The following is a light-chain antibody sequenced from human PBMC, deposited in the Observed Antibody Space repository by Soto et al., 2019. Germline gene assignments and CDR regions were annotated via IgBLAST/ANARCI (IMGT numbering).Light chain of an antibody. J-gene: IGKJ1*01. CDR3: QQYDSTPPT. CDR2: GAS. CDR1: QSVNSNY. V-gene: IGKV3-20*01. Sequence: EIVLTQSPGTLSLSPGDRATLSCRASQSVNSNYLAWYQRKPGQAPRLLIYGASNRATDIPYRFSASGSGTDFTLTITRLAAEDFAVYYCQQYDSTPPTVGQGTTVEVE.